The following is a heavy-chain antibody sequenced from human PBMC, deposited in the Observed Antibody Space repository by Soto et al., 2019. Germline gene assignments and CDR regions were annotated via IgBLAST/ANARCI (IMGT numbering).Heavy chain of an antibody. CDR2: IYHSGST. V-gene: IGHV4-30-2*01. Sequence: QLQLQESGSGLVKPSQTLSLTCAVSGGSISSGGYSWSWIRQPPGMGLEWIGYIYHSGSTYYNPSLKSRVTISVDRSKNQFSLKLSSVTAADTAVYYCARAGGLAAVAVDYWGQGTLVTVSS. J-gene: IGHJ4*02. CDR3: ARAGGLAAVAVDY. CDR1: GGSISSGGYS. D-gene: IGHD6-19*01.